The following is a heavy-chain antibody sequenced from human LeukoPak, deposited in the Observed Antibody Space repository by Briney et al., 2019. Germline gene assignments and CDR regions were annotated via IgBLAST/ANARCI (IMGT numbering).Heavy chain of an antibody. Sequence: PGGSLRLSCAASGFTFSSYATHWVRQAPGKGLEWVAVITNDGSNSYYADSVKGRFTISRDNSQNTLFLQMNGLSAEDTAVYYCARSSYFSMVRGGVLWRFDYWGQGTLLTVA. J-gene: IGHJ4*02. V-gene: IGHV3-30*04. D-gene: IGHD3-10*01. CDR3: ARSSYFSMVRGGVLWRFDY. CDR2: ITNDGSNS. CDR1: GFTFSSYA.